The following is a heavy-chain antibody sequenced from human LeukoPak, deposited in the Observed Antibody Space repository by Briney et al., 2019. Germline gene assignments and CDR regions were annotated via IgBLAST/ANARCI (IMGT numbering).Heavy chain of an antibody. CDR3: ARHGVVPAGEGWFDP. D-gene: IGHD2-2*01. CDR1: GGSISSSSYY. Sequence: PSETLSLTCTVSGGSISSSSYYWGWIRQPPGKGLEWIGSIYYSGSTYYNPSLKSRVTISVDTSKNQFSLKLSSVTAADTAVYYCARHGVVPAGEGWFDPWGQGTLVTVSS. J-gene: IGHJ5*02. V-gene: IGHV4-39*01. CDR2: IYYSGST.